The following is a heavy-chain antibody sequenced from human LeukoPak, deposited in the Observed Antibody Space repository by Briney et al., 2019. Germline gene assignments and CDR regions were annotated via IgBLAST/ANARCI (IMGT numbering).Heavy chain of an antibody. CDR3: ARDFSAGALLFDF. CDR1: GFTFSSYW. V-gene: IGHV3-7*03. D-gene: IGHD6-13*01. J-gene: IGHJ3*01. CDR2: IRQDGSER. Sequence: GGSLRLSCAASGFTFSSYWMSWVRQAPGKGLEWVANIRQDGSERYYVDSVKGRFTLSRDNSKNTLYLQMNDLRVEDTAVYYCARDFSAGALLFDFWGQGTMVTVSS.